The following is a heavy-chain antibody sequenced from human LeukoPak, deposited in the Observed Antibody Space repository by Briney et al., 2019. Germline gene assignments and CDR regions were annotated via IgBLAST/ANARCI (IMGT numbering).Heavy chain of an antibody. CDR2: IDTDGSAL. D-gene: IGHD1-26*01. V-gene: IGHV3-7*05. J-gene: IGHJ4*02. CDR1: GFTFKNYW. Sequence: GGSLRLSCAASGFTFKNYWMAWVRQAPGKGLEWVAKIDTDGSALFYLNSVKGRFTISRDNSKNTVYLQMNSLRAEDTAVYYCARDRSTGSYDYWGRGTLVSVSS. CDR3: ARDRSTGSYDY.